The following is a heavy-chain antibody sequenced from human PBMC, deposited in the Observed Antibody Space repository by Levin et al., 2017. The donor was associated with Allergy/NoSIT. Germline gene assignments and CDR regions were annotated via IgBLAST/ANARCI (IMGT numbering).Heavy chain of an antibody. CDR2: IYYSGST. D-gene: IGHD1-26*01. J-gene: IGHJ4*02. V-gene: IGHV4-59*01. CDR3: ARDPRKWETPGHFDY. CDR1: GGSISSSY. Sequence: SQTLSLTCTVSGGSISSSYWSWIRQPPGKGLEWIGYIYYSGSTNYNPSLKSRVTISVDTSKNQFSLKLSSVTAADTAVYYCARDPRKWETPGHFDYWGQGTLVTVSS.